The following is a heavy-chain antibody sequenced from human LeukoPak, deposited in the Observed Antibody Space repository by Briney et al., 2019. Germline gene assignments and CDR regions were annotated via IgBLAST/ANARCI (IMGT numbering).Heavy chain of an antibody. D-gene: IGHD5-18*01. CDR3: ARLHEQLWYD. J-gene: IGHJ4*02. CDR2: ISSTGSTI. Sequence: PGGSLRLSCAASGXTFSSYEMNWVRQAPGQGWEWISYISSTGSTIYYTDSVKGRFTISRDNAKNSLYLQMNSLRAEDTAVYYCARLHEQLWYDWGQGTLVTVSS. CDR1: GXTFSSYE. V-gene: IGHV3-48*03.